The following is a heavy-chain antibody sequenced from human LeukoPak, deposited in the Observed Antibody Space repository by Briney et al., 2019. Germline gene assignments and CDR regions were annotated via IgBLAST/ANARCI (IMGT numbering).Heavy chain of an antibody. CDR2: ISAYNGNT. J-gene: IGHJ4*02. D-gene: IGHD6-19*01. CDR1: GYTFTSYG. Sequence: GASVKVSCKASGYTFTSYGISWVRQAPGQGLEWMGWISAYNGNTSYAQKLQGRVTMTTDTSTSTAYMELRSLRSDDTAVYYCARDPTNSSGWYPLDYWGQGTLVTVSS. CDR3: ARDPTNSSGWYPLDY. V-gene: IGHV1-18*01.